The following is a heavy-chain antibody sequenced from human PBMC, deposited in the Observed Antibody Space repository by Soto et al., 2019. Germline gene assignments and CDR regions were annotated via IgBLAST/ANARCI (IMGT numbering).Heavy chain of an antibody. V-gene: IGHV4-30-4*01. J-gene: IGHJ6*02. CDR3: ARGIGSGSYYTYYYYGMDV. CDR2: IYYSGST. Sequence: SETLSLTCTVSGGSISSGDYYWSWIRQPPGKGLEWIGYIYYSGSTYYNPSLKGRVTISVDTSKNQFSLKLSPVTAADTAVYYCARGIGSGSYYTYYYYGMDVWGQGTTVTVSS. D-gene: IGHD3-10*01. CDR1: GGSISSGDYY.